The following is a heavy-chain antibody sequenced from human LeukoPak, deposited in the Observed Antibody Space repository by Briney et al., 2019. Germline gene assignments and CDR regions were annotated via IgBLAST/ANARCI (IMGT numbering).Heavy chain of an antibody. D-gene: IGHD2-21*02. V-gene: IGHV4-39*07. Sequence: SETLSLTCTVSGGSISSSSYYWGWIRQPPGKGLEWIGSIYYSGSTYYNPSLKSRVTISVDTSKNQFSLKLSSVTAADTAVYYCARDRYCGGDCYRNAFDIWGQGTMVTDSS. J-gene: IGHJ3*02. CDR3: ARDRYCGGDCYRNAFDI. CDR2: IYYSGST. CDR1: GGSISSSSYY.